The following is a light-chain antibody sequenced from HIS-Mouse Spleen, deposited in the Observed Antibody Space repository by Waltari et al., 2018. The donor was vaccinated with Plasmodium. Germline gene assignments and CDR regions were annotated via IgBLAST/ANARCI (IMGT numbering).Light chain of an antibody. CDR3: QQYNNWPPT. V-gene: IGKV3-15*01. Sequence: EIVMTQSPATLSVSPGERATLSCRASQSVRNNLAWYQQKPGQAPRLLNDGASTRATGNPARFSGSGSGTEFTLTISSLQSEDFAVYYCQQYNNWPPTFGQGTKVEIK. CDR2: GAS. CDR1: QSVRNN. J-gene: IGKJ1*01.